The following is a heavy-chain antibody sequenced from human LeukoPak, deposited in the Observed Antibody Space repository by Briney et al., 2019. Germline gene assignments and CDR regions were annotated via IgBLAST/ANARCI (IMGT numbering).Heavy chain of an antibody. CDR3: ARVEMATTRGAFDI. J-gene: IGHJ3*02. V-gene: IGHV3-66*01. CDR2: IYSGGST. D-gene: IGHD5-24*01. Sequence: GGSLRLSCAASGFTVSSKYMSWVRQAPGKRLEWVSVIYSGGSTYYADSVKGRFTISRDNSKNTLYLQMNSLRAEDTAVYYCARVEMATTRGAFDICGQGTMVTVSS. CDR1: GFTVSSKY.